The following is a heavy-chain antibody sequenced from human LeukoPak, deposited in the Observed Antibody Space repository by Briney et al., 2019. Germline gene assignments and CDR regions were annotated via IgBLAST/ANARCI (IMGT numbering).Heavy chain of an antibody. Sequence: SETLSLTCTVSGNSISSGDNYWSWIRQPAGKGLEIGRIYTSGSTNYNPSLKSRVTISGDTSKNQFSLRLSSVTAADTAVYYCARASYSYDINGWVPFDYWGQGTLVTVSS. V-gene: IGHV4-61*02. CDR2: IYTSGST. D-gene: IGHD3-22*01. CDR1: GNSISSGDNY. CDR3: ARASYSYDINGWVPFDY. J-gene: IGHJ4*02.